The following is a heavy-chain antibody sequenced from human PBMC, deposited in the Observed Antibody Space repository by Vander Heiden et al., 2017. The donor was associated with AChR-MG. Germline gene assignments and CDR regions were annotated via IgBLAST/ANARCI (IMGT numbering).Heavy chain of an antibody. CDR3: ARGVRFLDNQDYYYYYMDV. CDR2: MNPNSGNT. Sequence: QVQLVQSGAEVKKPGASVQVSCKASGYTFTSYDINWVRQATGQGLEWMGWMNPNSGNTGYAQKFQGRVTMTRNTSISTAYMELSSLRSEDTAVYYCARGVRFLDNQDYYYYYMDVWGKGTTVTVSS. CDR1: GYTFTSYD. J-gene: IGHJ6*03. V-gene: IGHV1-8*01. D-gene: IGHD3-3*01.